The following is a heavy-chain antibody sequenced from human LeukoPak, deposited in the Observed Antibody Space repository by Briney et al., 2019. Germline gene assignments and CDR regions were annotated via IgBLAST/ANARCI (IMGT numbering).Heavy chain of an antibody. CDR1: GYTFTSYY. CDR2: INPSGGST. CDR3: ARATVVTLFDY. V-gene: IGHV1-46*01. J-gene: IGHJ4*02. Sequence: GASVKVSCKASGYTFTSYYMHWVRQAPGQGLEWMGIINPSGGSTSYAQKFQGRVTMTRDTSTSTVYKELSSLRSEDTAVYYCARATVVTLFDYWGQGTLVTVSS. D-gene: IGHD4-23*01.